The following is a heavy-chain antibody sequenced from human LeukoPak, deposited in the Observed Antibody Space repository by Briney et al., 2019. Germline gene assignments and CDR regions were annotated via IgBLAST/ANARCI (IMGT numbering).Heavy chain of an antibody. D-gene: IGHD5-18*01. CDR2: IYHTGRT. V-gene: IGHV4-59*01. CDR1: GGSISNYY. Sequence: SETLSLTCTVSGGSISNYYWSWIRQPPGKGLEWIGYIYHTGRTNYNPSLKSRAVMSVDTSKNQLSLRLMSVTSADTAVYYCARSGYSYGDYWGQGTLVTVSS. J-gene: IGHJ4*02. CDR3: ARSGYSYGDY.